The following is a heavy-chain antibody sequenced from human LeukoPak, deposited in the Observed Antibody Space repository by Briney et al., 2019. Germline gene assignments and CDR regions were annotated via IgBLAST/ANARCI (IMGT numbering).Heavy chain of an antibody. CDR2: IYHSGST. J-gene: IGHJ3*02. D-gene: IGHD3-22*01. V-gene: IGHV4-38-2*02. Sequence: SETLSLTCTVSGYSISSGYYWGWIRQPPGKGLEWIGSIYHSGSTYYNPSLKSRVTISVDTSKNQFSLKLSSVTAADTAVYYCARTLRMIVVARDAFDIWGQGTMVTVSS. CDR1: GYSISSGYY. CDR3: ARTLRMIVVARDAFDI.